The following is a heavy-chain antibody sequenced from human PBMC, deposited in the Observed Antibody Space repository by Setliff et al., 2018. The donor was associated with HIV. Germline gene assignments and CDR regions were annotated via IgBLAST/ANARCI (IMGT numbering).Heavy chain of an antibody. Sequence: SVKVSCKASGGTFGSYAISWVRQAPGQGLEWLGGIIPIFETTNYAQKFQGRVTNTADKSTSTIYMELSSLRSDDTAVYYCARGQGVHFWVNDAFDIWGQGTMVTVSS. J-gene: IGHJ3*02. CDR2: IIPIFETT. V-gene: IGHV1-69*06. D-gene: IGHD3-10*01. CDR3: ARGQGVHFWVNDAFDI. CDR1: GGTFGSYA.